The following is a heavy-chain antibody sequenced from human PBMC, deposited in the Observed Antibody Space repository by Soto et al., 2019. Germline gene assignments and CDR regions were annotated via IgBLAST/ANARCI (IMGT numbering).Heavy chain of an antibody. Sequence: SVKVSCKASGGTFSSYAISGVRQAPGQGLEWMGGIIPIFGTANYAQKFQGRVTITADESTSTAYMELSSLRSEDTAVYYCARYYYDSSGYLTGILDYWGQGTLVTVSS. CDR2: IIPIFGTA. CDR3: ARYYYDSSGYLTGILDY. V-gene: IGHV1-69*13. J-gene: IGHJ4*02. D-gene: IGHD3-22*01. CDR1: GGTFSSYA.